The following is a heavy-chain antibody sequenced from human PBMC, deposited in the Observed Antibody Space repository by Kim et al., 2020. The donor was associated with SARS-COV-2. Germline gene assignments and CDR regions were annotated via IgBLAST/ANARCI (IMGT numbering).Heavy chain of an antibody. Sequence: ASVKVSCKASGYTFTSYYMHWVRQAPGQGLEWMGIINPSGGSTSYAQKFQGRVTMTRDTSTSTVYMELSSLRSEDTAVYYCARGRRGSGYDYAGWFDPWGQGTLVTVSS. CDR1: GYTFTSYY. D-gene: IGHD5-12*01. CDR3: ARGRRGSGYDYAGWFDP. V-gene: IGHV1-46*01. J-gene: IGHJ5*02. CDR2: INPSGGST.